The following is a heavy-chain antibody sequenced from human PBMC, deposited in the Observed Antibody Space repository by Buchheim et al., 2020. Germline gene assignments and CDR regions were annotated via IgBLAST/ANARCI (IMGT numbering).Heavy chain of an antibody. V-gene: IGHV3-30*18. J-gene: IGHJ4*02. D-gene: IGHD2-15*01. Sequence: QVQLVESGGGVVQPGRSLRLSCAASGFTFICXCMPWVRLAPGKGLEWVAVISYDGSNKYYADSVKGRFXNSRGHSKNTLYLQMNSLRAEDTAVYYCAKDQVGYCSGGSCYPLDYWGQGTL. CDR1: GFTFICXC. CDR2: ISYDGSNK. CDR3: AKDQVGYCSGGSCYPLDY.